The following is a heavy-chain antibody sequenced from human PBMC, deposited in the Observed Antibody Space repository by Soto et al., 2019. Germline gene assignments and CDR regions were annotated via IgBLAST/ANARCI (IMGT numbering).Heavy chain of an antibody. CDR3: ARVMIVVGFNWFDP. D-gene: IGHD3-22*01. Sequence: KPSETLSLTCTVSGGSISSSSYYWGWIRQPPGKGLEWIGSIYYSGSTYYNPSLKSRVTISVDTSKNQFSLKLSSVTAADTAVYYCARVMIVVGFNWFDPWGQGTLVTVSS. CDR1: GGSISSSSYY. CDR2: IYYSGST. V-gene: IGHV4-39*01. J-gene: IGHJ5*02.